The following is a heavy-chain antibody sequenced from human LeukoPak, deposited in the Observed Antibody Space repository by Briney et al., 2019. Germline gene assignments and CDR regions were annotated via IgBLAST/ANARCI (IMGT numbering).Heavy chain of an antibody. CDR2: IYTSGST. CDR3: ARGDGLRYFDWLRDAFDI. D-gene: IGHD3-9*01. V-gene: IGHV4-4*07. J-gene: IGHJ3*02. CDR1: GGSISSYY. Sequence: SETLSLTCTVSGGSISSYYWSWIRQPPGKGLERIGRIYTSGSTNYNPSLKSRVTMSVDTSKNQFSLKLSSVTAADTAVYYCARGDGLRYFDWLRDAFDIWGQGTMVTVSS.